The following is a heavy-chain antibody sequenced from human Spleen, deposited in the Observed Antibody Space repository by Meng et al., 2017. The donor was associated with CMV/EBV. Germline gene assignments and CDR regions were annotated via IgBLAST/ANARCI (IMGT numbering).Heavy chain of an antibody. J-gene: IGHJ4*02. CDR3: ASGLFGIAY. CDR2: INSDGTGT. Sequence: GGSLRLSCAASGFTFSSYSMNWVRQAPGKGLVWVSRINSDGTGTNYADSVKGRFTISRDNAKNTLYLQMSSLTAEDTAVYYCASGLFGIAYWGQGTLVTVSS. CDR1: GFTFSSYS. D-gene: IGHD3-3*01. V-gene: IGHV3-74*01.